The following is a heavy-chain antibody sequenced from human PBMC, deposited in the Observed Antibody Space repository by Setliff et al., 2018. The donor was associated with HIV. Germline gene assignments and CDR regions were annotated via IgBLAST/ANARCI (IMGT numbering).Heavy chain of an antibody. D-gene: IGHD3-3*01. V-gene: IGHV4-34*01. CDR3: ARTITTFGVIGRGGRMDV. Sequence: SETLSLTCAVYGGSFSGYSWTWIRQSPGKGLEWIGEMNHSEHYYNPTLKSRVTISMDTSKNQFSLELSSVTAADTALYYCARTITTFGVIGRGGRMDVWGKGTTVTVS. CDR2: MNHSEH. CDR1: GGSFSGYS. J-gene: IGHJ6*03.